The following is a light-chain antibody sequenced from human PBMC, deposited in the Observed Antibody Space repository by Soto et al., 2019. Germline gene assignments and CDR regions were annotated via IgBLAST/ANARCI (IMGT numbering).Light chain of an antibody. CDR2: AAS. J-gene: IGKJ1*01. CDR3: LQDYNYPRT. V-gene: IGKV1-6*01. Sequence: AIQMTQSPSSLSASVGDRVSITCRASRDIRNVLGWLQQKPGKAPKLLISAASFLQSGVPSRFSGSGSGTDFTLTISSLQPEYFATHYCLQDYNYPRTFGQGTKVDI. CDR1: RDIRNV.